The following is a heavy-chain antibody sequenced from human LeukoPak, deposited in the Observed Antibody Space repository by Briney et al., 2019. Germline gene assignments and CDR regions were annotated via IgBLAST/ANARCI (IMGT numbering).Heavy chain of an antibody. V-gene: IGHV1-69*04. CDR1: GGTFSSYA. D-gene: IGHD3-16*01. Sequence: SVKVSCKASGGTFSSYAISWVRQAPGQGLEWMGRIIPILGIANYAQKFQGRVTITADKSTSTAYMELSSLRSEDTAVYYCARVEISGSYAIGYDYWGQGTLVTVSS. J-gene: IGHJ4*02. CDR2: IIPILGIA. CDR3: ARVEISGSYAIGYDY.